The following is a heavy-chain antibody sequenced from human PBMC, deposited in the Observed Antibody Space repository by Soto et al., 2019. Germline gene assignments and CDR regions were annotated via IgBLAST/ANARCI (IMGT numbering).Heavy chain of an antibody. Sequence: VQLVESGGGVVQPGRSLRLSCAASGFTFRDYAMHWFRQAPGKGLEWVTLISSDATNKYLADSVKGRFTISRDNSKNTLYLQMNSLRVEDTGLYYCARQGMAARKYYSTYLDVWGQGTTVIV. CDR3: ARQGMAARKYYSTYLDV. D-gene: IGHD6-6*01. J-gene: IGHJ6*02. CDR2: ISSDATNK. V-gene: IGHV3-30-3*01. CDR1: GFTFRDYA.